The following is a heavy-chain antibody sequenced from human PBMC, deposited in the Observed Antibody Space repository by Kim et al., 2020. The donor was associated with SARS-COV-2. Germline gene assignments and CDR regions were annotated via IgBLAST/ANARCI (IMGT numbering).Heavy chain of an antibody. Sequence: ASVKVSCKASGYTFTSYYMHWVRQAPGQGLEWMGIINPSGGSTSYAQKFQGRVTMTRDTSTSTVYMELSSLRSEDTAVYYCAMGNYGSGSYYKVQHPFYYYYYGMDVWGQGTTVTVSS. CDR3: AMGNYGSGSYYKVQHPFYYYYYGMDV. V-gene: IGHV1-46*01. J-gene: IGHJ6*02. CDR1: GYTFTSYY. CDR2: INPSGGST. D-gene: IGHD3-10*01.